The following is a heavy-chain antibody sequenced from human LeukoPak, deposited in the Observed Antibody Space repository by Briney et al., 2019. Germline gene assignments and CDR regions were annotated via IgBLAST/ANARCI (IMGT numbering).Heavy chain of an antibody. D-gene: IGHD5-18*01. CDR2: ISYDGSNK. J-gene: IGHJ4*02. CDR3: ARGSQESGYSYGFWY. CDR1: GFTFSSYG. V-gene: IGHV3-30*03. Sequence: GGSLRLSCAASGFTFSSYGMHWVRQAPGKGLEWVAVISYDGSNKYYADSVKGRFTISRDNSKNTLYLQMNSLRAEDTAVYYCARGSQESGYSYGFWYWGQGTLVTVSS.